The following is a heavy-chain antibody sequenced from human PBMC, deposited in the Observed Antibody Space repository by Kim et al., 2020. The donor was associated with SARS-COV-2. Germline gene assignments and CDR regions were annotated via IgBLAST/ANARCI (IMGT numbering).Heavy chain of an antibody. Sequence: GGSLRLSCAASGFTFSSYSMNWVRQAPGKGLEWVSSISSSSSYIYYADSVKGRFTISRDNAKNSLYLQMNSLRAEETAVYYCARGGRLMTNSYGMDVWGQGTTVTVSS. J-gene: IGHJ6*02. D-gene: IGHD4-17*01. CDR3: ARGGRLMTNSYGMDV. V-gene: IGHV3-21*01. CDR2: ISSSSSYI. CDR1: GFTFSSYS.